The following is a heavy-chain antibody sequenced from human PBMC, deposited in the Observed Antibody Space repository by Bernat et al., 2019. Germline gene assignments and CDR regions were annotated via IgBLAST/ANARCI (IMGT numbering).Heavy chain of an antibody. J-gene: IGHJ4*02. CDR1: GGTFSSYA. D-gene: IGHD2-15*01. V-gene: IGHV1-69*17. CDR2: IIPIFGIA. CDR3: ARGDLGYCSGGSCYSSDY. Sequence: QVQLVQSGAEVKKPGSSVKVSCKASGGTFSSYAIRWVRQAPGQGLEWMGGIIPIFGIANYAQKFQGRVTITADKSTSTAYMELSSLRSEDTAVYYCARGDLGYCSGGSCYSSDYWGQGTLVTVSS.